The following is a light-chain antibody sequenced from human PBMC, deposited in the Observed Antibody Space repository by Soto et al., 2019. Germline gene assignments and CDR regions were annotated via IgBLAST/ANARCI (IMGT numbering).Light chain of an antibody. V-gene: IGKV1-9*01. Sequence: DTQLTQSPSFLSASVGDRVTITCRASQDVSRSLGWYQQKPGKPPSLLISAASTLHSGVPSRFSGSGSGSDFTLTISSLQPEDFATYYCQQLWTYPLTFGGGTKVEI. J-gene: IGKJ4*01. CDR1: QDVSRS. CDR2: AAS. CDR3: QQLWTYPLT.